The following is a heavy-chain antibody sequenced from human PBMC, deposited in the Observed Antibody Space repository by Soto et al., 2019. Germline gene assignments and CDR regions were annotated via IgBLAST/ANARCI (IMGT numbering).Heavy chain of an antibody. D-gene: IGHD3-22*01. J-gene: IGHJ6*02. CDR3: ARDPNDSSAYYHHYYDGMDV. Sequence: QIQLMQSGAEVKKPGASVKVSCKASGYTFTSYGIHWVRQAPGQRLEWTGWINAGNGNTKYSEKFQGRVTITRDTSASPAYLELSSLRSEDTAVYYCARDPNDSSAYYHHYYDGMDVWGQGTTVNVSS. V-gene: IGHV1-3*01. CDR2: INAGNGNT. CDR1: GYTFTSYG.